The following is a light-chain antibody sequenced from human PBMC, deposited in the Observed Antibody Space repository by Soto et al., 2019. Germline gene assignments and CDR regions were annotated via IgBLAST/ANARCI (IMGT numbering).Light chain of an antibody. Sequence: EIVMTQSPATLSVSPGERATLSCRASQSVRSNLAWYQQEPGQAPRLLIYCASTSATGIPARFSGSGSGTEFTLTIRRLQSEDFAVYYRQHYNNMPPWTLGQGTKVKIK. CDR3: QHYNNMPPWT. CDR2: CAS. J-gene: IGKJ1*01. V-gene: IGKV3-15*01. CDR1: QSVRSN.